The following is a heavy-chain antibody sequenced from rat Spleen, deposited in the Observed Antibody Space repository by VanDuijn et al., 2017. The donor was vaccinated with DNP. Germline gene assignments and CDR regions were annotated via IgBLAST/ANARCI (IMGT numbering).Heavy chain of an antibody. J-gene: IGHJ2*01. V-gene: IGHV5-31*01. D-gene: IGHD1-2*01. CDR1: GFTFNNYW. Sequence: EVQLVESGGGLVQPGRSLKLSCVASGFTFNNYWMTWIRQAPGKGLEWVASIHNTGGTTYYPDSLKGRFTISRDNAKSTLYLQMDSLRSEDTATYYCTKPSYYSSYMGVMDAWGQGVMVTVSS. CDR3: TKPSYYSSYMGVMDA. CDR2: IHNTGGTT.